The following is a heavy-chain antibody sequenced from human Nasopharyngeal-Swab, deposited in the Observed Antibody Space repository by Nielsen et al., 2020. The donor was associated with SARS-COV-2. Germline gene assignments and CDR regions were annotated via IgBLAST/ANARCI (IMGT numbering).Heavy chain of an antibody. CDR2: INPSGGST. J-gene: IGHJ4*02. Sequence: WVRQAPGQGLEWMGIINPSGGSTSYAQKFQGRVTMTRDTSTSTVYMELSSLRSEDTAVYYCARDRATNYFDYWGQGTLVTVSS. CDR3: ARDRATNYFDY. V-gene: IGHV1-46*01.